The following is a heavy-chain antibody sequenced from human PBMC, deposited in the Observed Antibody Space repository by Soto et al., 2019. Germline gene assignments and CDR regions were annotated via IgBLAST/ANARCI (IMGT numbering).Heavy chain of an antibody. J-gene: IGHJ6*02. D-gene: IGHD3-22*01. V-gene: IGHV1-69*06. Sequence: SVKVSCKASGGTFSSYAISWVRQAPGQGLEWMGGIIPIFGTADYAQKFQGRVTITADKSTSTAYMELSSLRSEDTAVYYCARDQRSITMIVRYYYYGMDVWGQGTTVTVSS. CDR3: ARDQRSITMIVRYYYYGMDV. CDR2: IIPIFGTA. CDR1: GGTFSSYA.